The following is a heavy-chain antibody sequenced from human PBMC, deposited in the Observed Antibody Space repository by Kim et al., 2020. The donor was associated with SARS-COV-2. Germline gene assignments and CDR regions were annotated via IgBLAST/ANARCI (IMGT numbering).Heavy chain of an antibody. CDR3: ARERMRGQYGSGRTTGWFDP. CDR1: GFTFSSYS. J-gene: IGHJ5*02. V-gene: IGHV3-48*02. D-gene: IGHD3-10*01. Sequence: GGSLRLSCAASGFTFSSYSMNWVRQAPGKGLEWVSYISSSSSTIYYADSVKGRFTISRDNAKNSLYLQMSSLRDEDTAVYYCARERMRGQYGSGRTTGWFDPWGQGTLVTVSS. CDR2: ISSSSSTI.